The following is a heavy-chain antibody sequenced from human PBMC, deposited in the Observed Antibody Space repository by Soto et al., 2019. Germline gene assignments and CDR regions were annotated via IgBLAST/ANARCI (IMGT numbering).Heavy chain of an antibody. Sequence: ASLKVSCKASGNTFTSYDINWVQQATGHGLEWMGWINPNSGNIGYAQKFQGRVTMTRDTAIRTAYMEVSRLRSDDTAVYYCARGRASGSYYLLDYWGQGXLVTVSS. CDR1: GNTFTSYD. V-gene: IGHV1-8*01. CDR3: ARGRASGSYYLLDY. J-gene: IGHJ4*02. D-gene: IGHD3-10*01. CDR2: INPNSGNI.